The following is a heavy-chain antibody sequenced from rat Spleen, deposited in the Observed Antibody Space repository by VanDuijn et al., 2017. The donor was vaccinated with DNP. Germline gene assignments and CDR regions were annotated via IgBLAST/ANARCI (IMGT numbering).Heavy chain of an antibody. D-gene: IGHD1-4*01. CDR3: ASRPPPTRGPFDY. V-gene: IGHV5-29*01. CDR2: ISYDGRRA. Sequence: EVQLVESDGGLVQPGRSLKLSCVASGFTFSDYFMAWARQAPTKGLEWVAAISYDGRRAYYRDSVKGRFTISRDNAESTLYLQMDSLRSEDTATYYCASRPPPTRGPFDYWGQGTLVTVSS. CDR1: GFTFSDYF. J-gene: IGHJ3*01.